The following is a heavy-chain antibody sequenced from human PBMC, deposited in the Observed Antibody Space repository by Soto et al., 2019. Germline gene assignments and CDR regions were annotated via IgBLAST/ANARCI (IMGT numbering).Heavy chain of an antibody. CDR3: ARDDSGFSGSHYIDYFNY. CDR2: IDDTGNYT. J-gene: IGHJ4*02. Sequence: GSLRLSCSASGFTFSRFAMHWLRQAPEKGPEYISSIDDTGNYTPYADSVKGRFTISRDNSKNTLYLQLSSLTSEDTAVYYCARDDSGFSGSHYIDYFNYWGQGALVTVSS. CDR1: GFTFSRFA. D-gene: IGHD1-26*01. V-gene: IGHV3-64*04.